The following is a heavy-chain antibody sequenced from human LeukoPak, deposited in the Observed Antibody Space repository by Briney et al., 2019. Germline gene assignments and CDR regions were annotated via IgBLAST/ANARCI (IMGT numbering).Heavy chain of an antibody. CDR1: GYTFTSYD. D-gene: IGHD3-10*01. CDR2: MNPNSGNT. V-gene: IGHV1-8*01. Sequence: ASVKVSCKASGYTFTSYDINWVRQATGQGLEWMGWMNPNSGNTGYAQKFQGRVTMTRNTSISTAYMELSSLKSEDTAVYYCARRSYYGSGSYEDYWGQGTLVTVSS. J-gene: IGHJ4*02. CDR3: ARRSYYGSGSYEDY.